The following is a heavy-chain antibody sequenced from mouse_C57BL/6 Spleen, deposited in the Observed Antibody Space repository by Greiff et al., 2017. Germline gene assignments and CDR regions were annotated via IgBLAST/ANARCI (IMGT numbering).Heavy chain of an antibody. V-gene: IGHV5-4*01. D-gene: IGHD1-1*01. Sequence: EVKVVESGGGLVKPGGSLKLSCAASGFTFSSYAMSWVRQTPEKRLEWVATISDGGSYTYYPDNVKGRFTISRDNAKNNLYLQMSHLKSEDTAMYYCAREYYGSSSYYFDYWGQGTTLTVSS. CDR1: GFTFSSYA. CDR2: ISDGGSYT. CDR3: AREYYGSSSYYFDY. J-gene: IGHJ2*01.